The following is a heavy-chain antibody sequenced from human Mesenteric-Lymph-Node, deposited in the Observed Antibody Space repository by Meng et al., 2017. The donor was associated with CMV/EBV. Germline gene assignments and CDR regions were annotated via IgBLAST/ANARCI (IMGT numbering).Heavy chain of an antibody. J-gene: IGHJ4*02. CDR3: AKRAQSCTNGVCSTAYFDY. Sequence: GGSLRLSCAAAGFTFSSYAMNWVRQAPGKGLEWVSTISGSGASTYHADSVKGRFTISRDNSKNTLFLQMGSLRAEDTAVYYCAKRAQSCTNGVCSTAYFDYWGQGTLVTVSS. D-gene: IGHD2-8*01. V-gene: IGHV3-23*01. CDR1: GFTFSSYA. CDR2: ISGSGAST.